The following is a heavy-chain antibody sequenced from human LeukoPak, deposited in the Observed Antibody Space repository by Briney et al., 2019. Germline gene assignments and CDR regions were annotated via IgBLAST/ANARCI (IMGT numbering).Heavy chain of an antibody. J-gene: IGHJ4*02. Sequence: ASVKVSCKASGYIFTSYGISWVRQAPGQGLERMGWISTYNGNTNYAQKLQGRVTMTTDTSTSTAYMELRSLRSDDTAVYYCARDYSQWLLPLSYWGQGTLVTVSS. CDR3: ARDYSQWLLPLSY. CDR2: ISTYNGNT. V-gene: IGHV1-18*01. D-gene: IGHD6-19*01. CDR1: GYIFTSYG.